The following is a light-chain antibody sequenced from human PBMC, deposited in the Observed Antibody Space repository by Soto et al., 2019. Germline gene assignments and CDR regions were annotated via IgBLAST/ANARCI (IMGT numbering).Light chain of an antibody. V-gene: IGKV4-1*01. J-gene: IGKJ2*01. CDR2: WAS. CDR1: QSVLYSSNNKNY. Sequence: DIVMTQSPDSLAVSLGERATINCKSSQSVLYSSNNKNYSAWYQQKPGQPPKLLIYWASTRESGVPDRFSGSGSGTDFTLTISSLQAEDVAVYYCQQYYSPPPTFGQGTKLEIK. CDR3: QQYYSPPPT.